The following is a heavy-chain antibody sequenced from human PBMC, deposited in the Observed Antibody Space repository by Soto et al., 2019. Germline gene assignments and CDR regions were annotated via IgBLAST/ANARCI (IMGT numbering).Heavy chain of an antibody. CDR2: ISGSGGST. CDR3: AKDRAPYSSSWYSSWXY. CDR1: GFTFSSYA. J-gene: IGHJ4*02. Sequence: PGGSLRLSCAASGFTFSSYAMSWVRQAPGKGLEWVSAISGSGGSTYYADSVKGRFTISRDNSKNTLYLQMNSLRAEDTAVYYCAKDRAPYSSSWYSSWXYWGQGTLVTVSS. V-gene: IGHV3-23*01. D-gene: IGHD6-13*01.